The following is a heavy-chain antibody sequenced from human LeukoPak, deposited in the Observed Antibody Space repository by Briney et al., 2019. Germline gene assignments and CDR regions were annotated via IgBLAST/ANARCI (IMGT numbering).Heavy chain of an antibody. CDR1: GGTFSSYA. Sequence: GSSVKVSCKASGGTFSSYAISWVRQAPGQGLEWMGRIIPIFGIANYAQKFQGRVTITADKSTSTAYMELSSLRSEDPAVYYCARDPDSVGFRGPLGMDVWGPGTTVTVSS. CDR3: ARDPDSVGFRGPLGMDV. D-gene: IGHD3-10*01. J-gene: IGHJ6*02. V-gene: IGHV1-69*04. CDR2: IIPIFGIA.